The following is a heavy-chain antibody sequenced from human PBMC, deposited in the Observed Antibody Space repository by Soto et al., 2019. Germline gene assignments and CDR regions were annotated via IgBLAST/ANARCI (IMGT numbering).Heavy chain of an antibody. CDR2: ISWNSGSI. V-gene: IGHV3-9*01. Sequence: EVQLVESGGGLVQPGRSLRLSCAASGFTFDDYAMHWVRQAPGMGLEWVSRISWNSGSIGYADSVKGRFTISRDNAKNSLYLQMNSLRAEDTALYYCAKAVGSYGNFDYWGQGTLVTVSS. CDR3: AKAVGSYGNFDY. CDR1: GFTFDDYA. D-gene: IGHD5-18*01. J-gene: IGHJ4*02.